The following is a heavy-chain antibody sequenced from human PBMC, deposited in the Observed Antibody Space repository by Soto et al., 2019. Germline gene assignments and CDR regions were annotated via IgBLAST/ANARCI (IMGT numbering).Heavy chain of an antibody. CDR3: VADVPNSSGYVPIDY. Sequence: GGSLRLSCEASGFTFSPAWMIWVRQAPGKGLEWVGLIKSKTSGGTIDYAAPVKGRFTISRDDSEKTLYLQMNSLRAEDTAVYYCVADVPNSSGYVPIDYWGKGTPVPVYS. CDR2: IKSKTSGGTI. V-gene: IGHV3-15*01. J-gene: IGHJ4*02. D-gene: IGHD3-22*01. CDR1: GFTFSPAW.